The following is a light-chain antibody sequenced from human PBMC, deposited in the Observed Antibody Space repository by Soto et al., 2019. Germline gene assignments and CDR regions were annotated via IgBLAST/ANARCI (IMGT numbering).Light chain of an antibody. CDR2: DAS. J-gene: IGKJ5*01. Sequence: DIQMTQSPSTLSASVGDRVTITCRASQSISGWLAWYQQKPGKAPKLLIYDASTLETGVPSRFSGSGSGTEFTLTISRLQSDDFATYYCQQHNGYAPITFGQGTQLEIK. CDR1: QSISGW. CDR3: QQHNGYAPIT. V-gene: IGKV1-5*01.